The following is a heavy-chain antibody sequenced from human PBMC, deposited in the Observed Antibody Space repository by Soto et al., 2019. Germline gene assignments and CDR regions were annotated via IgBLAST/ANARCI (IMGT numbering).Heavy chain of an antibody. Sequence: GGSLRLSCAASGFTFSSYAMSWVRQAPGKGLEWVSAISGSGGSTYYADSVKGRFTISRDNSKNTLYLQMNSLRAEGTAVYYCAKDPVGVAILTGYDFWGQGTLVTVSS. D-gene: IGHD3-9*01. CDR1: GFTFSSYA. V-gene: IGHV3-23*01. J-gene: IGHJ4*02. CDR2: ISGSGGST. CDR3: AKDPVGVAILTGYDF.